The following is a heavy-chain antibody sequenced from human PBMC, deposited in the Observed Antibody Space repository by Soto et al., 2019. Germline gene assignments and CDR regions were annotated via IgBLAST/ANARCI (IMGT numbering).Heavy chain of an antibody. V-gene: IGHV4-4*02. J-gene: IGHJ5*02. D-gene: IGHD3-22*01. Sequence: PSETLSLTCAVSGGSISGSNWWSWVRQPPGKGLEWIGEIYHSGSTNYNPSLKSRVTISVDKSKNQFSLKLSSVTAADTAVYYCARGTTYYYDSSGYSNWFDPWGQGTLVTVSS. CDR2: IYHSGST. CDR1: GGSISGSNW. CDR3: ARGTTYYYDSSGYSNWFDP.